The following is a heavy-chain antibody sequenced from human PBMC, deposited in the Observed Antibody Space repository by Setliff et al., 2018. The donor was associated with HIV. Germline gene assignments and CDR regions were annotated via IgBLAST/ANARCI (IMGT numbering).Heavy chain of an antibody. V-gene: IGHV4-31*01. Sequence: LSLTCTVSGGSISSGGYYWSWIRQHPGKGLEWIGYIYYSGSTYYNPSLKSLVTISVDTSKNQFSLKLSSVTAADTAVYYCARGYGDPPPGYYYMDVWGKGTTVTVSS. CDR1: GGSISSGGYY. D-gene: IGHD4-17*01. CDR2: IYYSGST. CDR3: ARGYGDPPPGYYYMDV. J-gene: IGHJ6*03.